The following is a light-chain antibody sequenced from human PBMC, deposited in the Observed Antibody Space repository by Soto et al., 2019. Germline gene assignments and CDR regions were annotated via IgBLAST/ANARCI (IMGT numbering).Light chain of an antibody. J-gene: IGKJ2*01. CDR2: AAS. CDR1: ETISNS. Sequence: DIQMTQSPSPLSASVGDRVTITCRASETISNSLNWYQQKPGKAPKLLFYAASNLQSGVPSRFSGSGSGTDFTPTISSLQPEDFATYYYQQSYSIPVTFGQGTRLEIK. V-gene: IGKV1-39*01. CDR3: QQSYSIPVT.